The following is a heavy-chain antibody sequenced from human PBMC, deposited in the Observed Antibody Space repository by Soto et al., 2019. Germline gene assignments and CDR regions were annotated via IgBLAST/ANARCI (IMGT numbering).Heavy chain of an antibody. CDR1: GGTFSSYA. J-gene: IGHJ6*02. CDR3: ARDKSGAKDIVVVPAATRYYYYGMDV. V-gene: IGHV1-69*06. CDR2: IIPIFGTA. D-gene: IGHD2-2*01. Sequence: ASVKVSCKASGGTFSSYAISWLRQAPGQGLEWMGGIIPIFGTANYAQKFQGRVTITADKSTSTAYMELSSLRSEDTAVYYCARDKSGAKDIVVVPAATRYYYYGMDVWGQGTTVTVSS.